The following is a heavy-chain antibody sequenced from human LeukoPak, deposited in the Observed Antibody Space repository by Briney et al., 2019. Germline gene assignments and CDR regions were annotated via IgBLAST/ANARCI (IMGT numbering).Heavy chain of an antibody. CDR3: AREGQTYYYGSGRPNKNWFDP. J-gene: IGHJ5*02. Sequence: GASVKVSCKASGYTFTSYYMHWVRQAPGQGLEWMGIINPSGGSTSYAQKFQGRVTMTRDTSTSTVYMELSSLRSEDTAVYYCAREGQTYYYGSGRPNKNWFDPWGQGTLVTVSS. D-gene: IGHD3-10*01. V-gene: IGHV1-46*01. CDR2: INPSGGST. CDR1: GYTFTSYY.